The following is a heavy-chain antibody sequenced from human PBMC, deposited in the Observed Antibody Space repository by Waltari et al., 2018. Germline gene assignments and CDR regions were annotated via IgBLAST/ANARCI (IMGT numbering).Heavy chain of an antibody. CDR2: ISGSDRTI. J-gene: IGHJ4*02. V-gene: IGHV3-11*01. CDR3: ARAPRGSSYGLLDS. Sequence: QVQLVESGGGLVKPGGSLRLSCTASGFTFSDYYMNWIRQAQGKGLEWMSGISGSDRTIYYAVSVKGRFTISRDNTNNSLYLQVNSLRAEDTAVYFCARAPRGSSYGLLDSWGQGTLVTVSS. D-gene: IGHD5-18*01. CDR1: GFTFSDYY.